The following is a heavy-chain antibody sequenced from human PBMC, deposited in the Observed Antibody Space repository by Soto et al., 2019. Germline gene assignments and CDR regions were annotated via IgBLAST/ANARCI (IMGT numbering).Heavy chain of an antibody. CDR3: ARLSAAAGQESWFDP. D-gene: IGHD6-13*01. CDR2: IYHSGST. CDR1: GGSISSGGYS. J-gene: IGHJ5*02. V-gene: IGHV4-30-2*01. Sequence: PSETLSLTCAVSGGSISSGGYSWSWIRQPPGKGLEWIGYIYHSGSTYYNPSLKSRVTISVDRSKNQFSLKLSSVTAADTAVYYCARLSAAAGQESWFDPWGQRNLVTVS.